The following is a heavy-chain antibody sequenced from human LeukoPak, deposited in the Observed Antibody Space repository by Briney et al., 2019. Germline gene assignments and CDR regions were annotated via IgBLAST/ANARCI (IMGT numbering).Heavy chain of an antibody. Sequence: GGSLRLSCAASGFNFRSYWMHWVRQAPGKGLVWVSRINSDGSSTSYADSVKGRFTISRDNAKNTLYLQMNSLRAEDTAVYYCAIVVVSYWDWGQGTLVTVSS. J-gene: IGHJ4*02. CDR1: GFNFRSYW. V-gene: IGHV3-74*01. D-gene: IGHD3-22*01. CDR2: INSDGSST. CDR3: AIVVVSYWD.